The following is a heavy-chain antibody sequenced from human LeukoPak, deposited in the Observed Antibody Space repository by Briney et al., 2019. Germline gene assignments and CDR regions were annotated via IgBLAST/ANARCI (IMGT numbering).Heavy chain of an antibody. D-gene: IGHD3-22*01. V-gene: IGHV3-23*01. CDR2: ITGTGGSI. Sequence: GGSLRLSCVASGFSFSSSAMSWVGQPHGKGLDWVSSITGTGGSIYYADSVKGRFTISRDNSKNTLFLQMNSLRAEDTAVYSCASHDTSNYYLYRYLTNWGQGTLVTVSS. CDR3: ASHDTSNYYLYRYLTN. J-gene: IGHJ4*02. CDR1: GFSFSSSA.